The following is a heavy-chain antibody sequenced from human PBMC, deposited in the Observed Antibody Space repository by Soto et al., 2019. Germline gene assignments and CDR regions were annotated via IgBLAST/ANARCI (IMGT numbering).Heavy chain of an antibody. CDR2: ISAYNGNT. Sequence: ASVKVSCKASGYTFTSYGISWVRQAPGQGLEWMGWISAYNGNTNCAQKLQGRVTTTTDTSTSTAYMELRSLRSDDTAVYYCARESGTLWPSYGMDVWGQGTTVTVSS. CDR1: GYTFTSYG. CDR3: ARESGTLWPSYGMDV. V-gene: IGHV1-18*01. J-gene: IGHJ6*02. D-gene: IGHD1-1*01.